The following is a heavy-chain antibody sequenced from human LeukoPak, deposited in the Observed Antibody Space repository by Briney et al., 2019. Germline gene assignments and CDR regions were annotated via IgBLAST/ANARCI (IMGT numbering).Heavy chain of an antibody. CDR1: GYTFTSHG. Sequence: EASVKVSCKASGYTFTSHGISWVRQTPGQGLEWMGWISTYNGNTNYAQKLQGRVTMTTDTSTSTAYMELRSLRSDDTAVYYCARSPYSGSKYYYYYMDVWGKGTTVTVSS. J-gene: IGHJ6*03. D-gene: IGHD1-26*01. CDR2: ISTYNGNT. CDR3: ARSPYSGSKYYYYYMDV. V-gene: IGHV1-18*01.